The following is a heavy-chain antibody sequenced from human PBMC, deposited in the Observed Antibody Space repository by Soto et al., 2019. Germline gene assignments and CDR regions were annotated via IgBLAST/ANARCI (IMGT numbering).Heavy chain of an antibody. Sequence: GGSLRLSCEASGFTFSSSAMSWVRQAPGRGLEWFSTISGSGGTPYYADSVKGRFTISRDNSKNTLHLVMNSLRAEDTAVYYCAMGLAAAGPLDYWGQGTLVTVSS. D-gene: IGHD6-13*01. V-gene: IGHV3-23*01. J-gene: IGHJ4*02. CDR1: GFTFSSSA. CDR3: AMGLAAAGPLDY. CDR2: ISGSGGTP.